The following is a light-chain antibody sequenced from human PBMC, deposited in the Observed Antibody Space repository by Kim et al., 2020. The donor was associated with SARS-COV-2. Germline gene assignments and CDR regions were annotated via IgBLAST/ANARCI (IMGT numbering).Light chain of an antibody. CDR2: GAS. CDR1: QSVSSNY. Sequence: EIVLTQSPGTLSLSPGERATLSCRASQSVSSNYLAWYQQKPGQAPRLVIYGASIRTTGIPDRFSGSGSGTDFTLTISRLEPEDFAVYYCQQYRSSLPTFGQGTMVDIK. CDR3: QQYRSSLPT. V-gene: IGKV3-20*01. J-gene: IGKJ1*01.